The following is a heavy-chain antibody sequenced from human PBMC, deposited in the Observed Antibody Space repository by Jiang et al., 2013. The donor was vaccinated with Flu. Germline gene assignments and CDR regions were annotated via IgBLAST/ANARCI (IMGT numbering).Heavy chain of an antibody. CDR2: IFHSGKT. CDR3: ARDQPLLGAYYFDH. CDR1: GGSITSDSW. V-gene: IGHV4-4*02. D-gene: IGHD7-27*01. J-gene: IGHJ4*02. Sequence: GLVKPSGTLSLSCDVSGGSITSDSWWSWVRQSPGQGLEWIGDIFHSGKTDYNPSFKSRVSMSVDKAKNQFSLHLTSVTAADTAMYYCARDQPLLGAYYFDHWGQGTLVTVSS.